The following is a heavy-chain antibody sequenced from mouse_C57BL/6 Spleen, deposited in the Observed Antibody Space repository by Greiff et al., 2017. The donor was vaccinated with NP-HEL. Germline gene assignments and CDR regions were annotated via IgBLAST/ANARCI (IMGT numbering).Heavy chain of an antibody. CDR3: ARGDYGSRKGYFDY. D-gene: IGHD1-1*01. Sequence: QVHVKQPGAELVKPGASVKLSCKASGYTFTSYWMHWVKQRPGRGLEWIGRIDPNSGGTKYNEKFKSKATLTVDKPSSTAYMQLSSLTSEDSAVYYCARGDYGSRKGYFDYWGQGTTLTVSS. J-gene: IGHJ2*01. CDR2: IDPNSGGT. V-gene: IGHV1-72*01. CDR1: GYTFTSYW.